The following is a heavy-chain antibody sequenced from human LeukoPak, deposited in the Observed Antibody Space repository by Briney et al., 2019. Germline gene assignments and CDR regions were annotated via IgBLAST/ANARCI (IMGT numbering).Heavy chain of an antibody. D-gene: IGHD3-3*01. CDR1: GFTFSSYA. V-gene: IGHV3-23*01. CDR3: AKDPNFRSLELLSG. J-gene: IGHJ4*02. Sequence: PGGSLRLSCAASGFTFSSYAMSWVRQAPGKGLEWVSAISGSGGSTYYADSVKGRFTISRDNSKNTLYLQMNSLRAEDTAVYYCAKDPNFRSLELLSGWGQGTLVTVSS. CDR2: ISGSGGST.